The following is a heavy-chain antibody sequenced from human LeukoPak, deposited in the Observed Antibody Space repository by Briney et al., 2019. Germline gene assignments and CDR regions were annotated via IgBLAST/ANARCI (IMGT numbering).Heavy chain of an antibody. D-gene: IGHD3-22*01. CDR2: IRDKANSYTT. CDR3: SRSFRDSGFSSDY. V-gene: IGHV3-72*01. CDR1: GFTFSDYY. J-gene: IGHJ4*02. Sequence: QPGGSLRLSCAASGFTFSDYYMDWVRQAPGKGLEWVGRIRDKANSYTTEYAASVKGRFTISRDDSKNSLYLHMNSLKTEDTAVYYCSRSFRDSGFSSDYWGQGTLVTVSS.